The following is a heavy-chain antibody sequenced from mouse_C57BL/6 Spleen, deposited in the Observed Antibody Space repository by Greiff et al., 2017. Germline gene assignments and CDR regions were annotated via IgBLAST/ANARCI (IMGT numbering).Heavy chain of an antibody. J-gene: IGHJ3*01. CDR1: GFTFSSYT. V-gene: IGHV5-9*01. Sequence: EVQGVESGGGLVKPGGSLKLSCAASGFTFSSYTMSWVRQTPEKRLEWVATISGGGGNTYYPDSVKGRFTISRDNAKNTLYLQMSSLRSEDTALYYCARSQIYDGYWFAYWGQGTLVTVSA. D-gene: IGHD2-3*01. CDR3: ARSQIYDGYWFAY. CDR2: ISGGGGNT.